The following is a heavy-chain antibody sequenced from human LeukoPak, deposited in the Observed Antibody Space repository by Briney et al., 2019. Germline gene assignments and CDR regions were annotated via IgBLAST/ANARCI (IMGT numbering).Heavy chain of an antibody. J-gene: IGHJ4*02. CDR1: GGSISSYY. CDR2: IYYSGST. V-gene: IGHV4-59*08. Sequence: SETLSLTCTVSGGSISSYYWSWIRQPPGKGLEWIGYIYYSGSTNYNPSLKSRVTISVDTSKNQFSLKLSSVTAADTAVYYCARRGGMYSSGWAFDYWGQGTLVTVSS. CDR3: ARRGGMYSSGWAFDY. D-gene: IGHD6-19*01.